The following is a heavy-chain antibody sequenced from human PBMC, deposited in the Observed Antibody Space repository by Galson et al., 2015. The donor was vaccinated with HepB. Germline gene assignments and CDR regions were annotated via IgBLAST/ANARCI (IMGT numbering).Heavy chain of an antibody. CDR1: GYTFTSHL. CDR3: ARGTSFGVIIIPDMDA. D-gene: IGHD3-3*01. V-gene: IGHV1-2*02. J-gene: IGHJ6*02. CDR2: INPIIGVT. Sequence: SVKVSCKASGYTFTSHLMNWVRQAPGQGLEWVGWINPIIGVTNYVQKFQDRVTMTRDTSISTAYMELSRLRSDDTAVYYCARGTSFGVIIIPDMDAWGQGSSFTVSS.